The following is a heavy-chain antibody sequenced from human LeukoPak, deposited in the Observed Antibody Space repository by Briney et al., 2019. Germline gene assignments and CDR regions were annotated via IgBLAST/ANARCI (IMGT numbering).Heavy chain of an antibody. CDR1: EFIFSSYE. D-gene: IGHD4-11*01. J-gene: IGHJ6*02. CDR3: ARGGYSNANKFYYYGMDV. V-gene: IGHV3-48*03. CDR2: ISNGGSTI. Sequence: PGGSLRLSCAASEFIFSSYEMNWVRQAPGKGLEWVSYISNGGSTIYYADSVKGRFTISRDNAKNSLYLQMNCLRAEDTAVYYCARGGYSNANKFYYYGMDVWGQGTTVTV.